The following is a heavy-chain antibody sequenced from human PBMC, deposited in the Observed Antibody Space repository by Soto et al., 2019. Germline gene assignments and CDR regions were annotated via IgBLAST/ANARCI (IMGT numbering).Heavy chain of an antibody. J-gene: IGHJ5*02. D-gene: IGHD6-19*01. Sequence: QVQLQESGPGLVKPSQTLSLTCTVSGGSISRGGYYWSWIRQHPGKGLEWIGYVYYTGTTYSSPSLKNRVSISLDTSKNQFSLKLTSVTAADSAVYYCARGVGKWLQLRFDPWGQGTLVTVSS. CDR1: GGSISRGGYY. CDR2: VYYTGTT. V-gene: IGHV4-31*03. CDR3: ARGVGKWLQLRFDP.